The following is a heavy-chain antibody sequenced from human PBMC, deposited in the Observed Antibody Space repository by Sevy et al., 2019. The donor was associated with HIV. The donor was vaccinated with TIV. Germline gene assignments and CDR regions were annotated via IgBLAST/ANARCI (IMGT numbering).Heavy chain of an antibody. J-gene: IGHJ4*02. D-gene: IGHD5-12*01. V-gene: IGHV3-20*04. CDR2: IDWNGGGT. CDR1: GFTFDDYG. Sequence: GGSLRLSCAASGFTFDDYGMNWVRQAPGKGLEWVSGIDWNGGGTAYADSVKGRFTISRDNARYSLYLQLNSLRAEDTALYFCARVARSVMSTPYHFDYWGQGTLVTVSS. CDR3: ARVARSVMSTPYHFDY.